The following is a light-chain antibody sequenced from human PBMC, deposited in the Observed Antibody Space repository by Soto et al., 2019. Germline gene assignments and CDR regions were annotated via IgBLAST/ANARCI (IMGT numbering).Light chain of an antibody. CDR3: SSYTSSSTLVV. CDR1: SSDVGGYNY. J-gene: IGLJ2*01. CDR2: DVS. Sequence: QSALTQPASVSGSPGQSITISCTGTSSDVGGYNYVSWYQQHPGKAPKLMIYDVSNRPSGVSNRFSGSKSGNTASLTISGLQAEEEADYYCSSYTSSSTLVVFGGGTQLTFL. V-gene: IGLV2-14*01.